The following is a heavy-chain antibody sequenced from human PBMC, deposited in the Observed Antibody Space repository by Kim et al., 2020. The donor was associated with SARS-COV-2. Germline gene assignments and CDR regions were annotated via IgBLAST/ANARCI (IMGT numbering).Heavy chain of an antibody. CDR2: IYWDDDK. V-gene: IGHV2-5*02. Sequence: SGPTLVKPTQTLTLTCTFSGFSLSTSGVGVGWIRQPPGKALEWLALIYWDDDKRYSPSLKSRLTITKDTSKNQVVLTMTNMDPVDTATYYCAHIVSYYYDSSGYFFDYWGQGTLVTVSS. D-gene: IGHD3-22*01. J-gene: IGHJ4*02. CDR3: AHIVSYYYDSSGYFFDY. CDR1: GFSLSTSGVG.